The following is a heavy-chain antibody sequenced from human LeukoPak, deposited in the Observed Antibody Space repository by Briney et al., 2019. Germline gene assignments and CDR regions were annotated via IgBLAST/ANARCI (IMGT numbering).Heavy chain of an antibody. CDR2: IYYSGST. J-gene: IGHJ4*02. D-gene: IGHD5-12*01. CDR3: ARLYRGYSGYDGLFARGGDDY. CDR1: GGSISSGGYY. Sequence: PSETLSLTCTVSGGSISSGGYYWSWIRQHPGKGLEWIGYIYYSGSTYYNPPLKSRVTISVDTSKNQFSLKLSSVTAADTAVYYCARLYRGYSGYDGLFARGGDDYWGQGTLVTVSS. V-gene: IGHV4-31*03.